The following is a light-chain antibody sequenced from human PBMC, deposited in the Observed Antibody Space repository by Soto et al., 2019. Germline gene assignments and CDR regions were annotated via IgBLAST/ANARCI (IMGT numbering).Light chain of an antibody. J-gene: IGKJ4*01. CDR2: GAS. CDR1: QSVSTN. CDR3: QQYYNWPPLT. V-gene: IGKV3D-15*01. Sequence: EIVMTQSPATLSVSPGERATLSCRASQSVSTNLAWYQQKPGQAPRLLIYGASTRATGIPASISGSGSGTEFTLTISSLQSEDVAVYYCQQYYNWPPLTFGGGTKVEIK.